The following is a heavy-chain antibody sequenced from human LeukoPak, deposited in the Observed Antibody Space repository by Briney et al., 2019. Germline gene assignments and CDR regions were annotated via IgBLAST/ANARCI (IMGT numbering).Heavy chain of an antibody. V-gene: IGHV4-34*01. CDR2: INHSGST. CDR3: ARYYYGSGSKYNWFDP. CDR1: GGSFSGYY. D-gene: IGHD3-10*01. Sequence: SETLSLTCAVYGGSFSGYYWSWIRQPPGKGLEWIGEINHSGSTNYNPSLKSRVTISVDTSKNQFSLKLSSVTAADTAVYHCARYYYGSGSKYNWFDPWGQGTLVTVSS. J-gene: IGHJ5*02.